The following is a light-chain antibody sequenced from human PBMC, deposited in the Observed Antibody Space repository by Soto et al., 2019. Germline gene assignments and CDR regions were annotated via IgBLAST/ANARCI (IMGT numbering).Light chain of an antibody. CDR3: HQYGSSQT. CDR2: GAS. J-gene: IGKJ1*01. CDR1: QSVGSSF. V-gene: IGKV3-20*01. Sequence: IVMTQSPDTLSVSPGERATLSCRASQSVGSSFLAWFQHKPGQAPRLLIYGASSRATGIPDRFSGSGSGTDFTLSISRLEPEDFAVYYCHQYGSSQTFGQGTKVDIK.